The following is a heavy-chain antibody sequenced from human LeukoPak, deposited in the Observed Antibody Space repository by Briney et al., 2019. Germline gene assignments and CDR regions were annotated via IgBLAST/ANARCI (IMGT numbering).Heavy chain of an antibody. CDR3: ARDGHERRVYQLPPLYYYYYMDV. Sequence: PSETLSLTCTVSGGSISSYYWSWIRQPPGKGLEWIGYIYYSGSTNYNPSLKSRVTISVDTSKNQFSLKLSSVTAADTAVYYCARDGHERRVYQLPPLYYYYYMDVWGKGTTVTVSS. CDR1: GGSISSYY. J-gene: IGHJ6*03. D-gene: IGHD2-2*01. CDR2: IYYSGST. V-gene: IGHV4-59*12.